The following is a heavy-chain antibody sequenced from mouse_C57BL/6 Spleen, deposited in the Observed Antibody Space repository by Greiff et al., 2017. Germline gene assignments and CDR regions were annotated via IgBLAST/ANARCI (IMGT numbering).Heavy chain of an antibody. CDR1: GFTFSDYG. D-gene: IGHD1-1*01. CDR2: ISSGSSTI. Sequence: EVKLVESGGGLVKPGGSLKLSCAASGFTFSDYGMHWVRQAPEKGLEWVAYISSGSSTIYYADTVKGRFTISRDNAKNTLFLQMTSLRSEDTAMYYCARSDTTVVPDYWGQGTTLTVSS. CDR3: ARSDTTVVPDY. V-gene: IGHV5-17*01. J-gene: IGHJ2*01.